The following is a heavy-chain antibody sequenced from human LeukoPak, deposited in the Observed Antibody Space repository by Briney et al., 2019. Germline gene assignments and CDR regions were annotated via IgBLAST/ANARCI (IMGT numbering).Heavy chain of an antibody. CDR1: GGAISRYY. CDR3: ARDRYYYDSSGYNTFDY. D-gene: IGHD3-22*01. V-gene: IGHV4-59*01. J-gene: IGHJ4*02. Sequence: PSETLSLTCSVSGGAISRYYWSWIRQPPGKGLEWIGYIYYSGSTNYNPSLKSRVTISVDTSKNQFSLKLSSVTAADTAVYYCARDRYYYDSSGYNTFDYWGQGTLVTVSS. CDR2: IYYSGST.